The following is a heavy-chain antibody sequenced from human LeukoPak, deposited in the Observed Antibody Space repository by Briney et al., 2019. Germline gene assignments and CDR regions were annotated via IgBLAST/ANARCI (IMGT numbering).Heavy chain of an antibody. Sequence: SVKVSCKASGGTFSSHPINWVRQAPGQGLEWVGKFIPMFHTTSYAPEFQGRVTIATDESRTTVYMELRGLRAEDTAVYYCARRRPAYCSSTSCRHNWSDPWGQGTLVTVSS. V-gene: IGHV1-69*05. CDR1: GGTFSSHP. J-gene: IGHJ5*02. CDR2: FIPMFHTT. D-gene: IGHD2-2*01. CDR3: ARRRPAYCSSTSCRHNWSDP.